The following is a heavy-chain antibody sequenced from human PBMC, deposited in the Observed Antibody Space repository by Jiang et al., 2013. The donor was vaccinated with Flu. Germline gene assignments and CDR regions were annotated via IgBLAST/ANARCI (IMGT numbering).Heavy chain of an antibody. CDR1: GFTFTTYS. D-gene: IGHD1-14*01. CDR2: VGGRHGST. CDR3: ANDVDDDSGTWFEY. Sequence: VQLLESGGGLVRPGGSLRLSCVASGFTFTTYSMTWVRQAPGKGLEWVASVGGRHGSTYYADSVTGRFTIYRDNSKSMLYLQMNSLRGEDTAVYYCANDVDDDSGTWFEYWGQGTLVTVSS. V-gene: IGHV3-23*01. J-gene: IGHJ4*02.